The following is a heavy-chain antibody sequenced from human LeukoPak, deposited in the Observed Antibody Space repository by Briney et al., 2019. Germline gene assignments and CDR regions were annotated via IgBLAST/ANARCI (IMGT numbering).Heavy chain of an antibody. CDR2: ISGSGTTI. CDR1: GFTFSDYY. V-gene: IGHV3-11*04. CDR3: ARDHQHYYDSSGYLDY. D-gene: IGHD3-22*01. J-gene: IGHJ4*02. Sequence: GGSLRLSCAGSGFTFSDYYMSWIRQAPGKGLEWVSHISGSGTTIYYADSVKGRFTISRDNAKNSLYLQMNSLRAEDTAVYYCARDHQHYYDSSGYLDYWGQGTLVTVSS.